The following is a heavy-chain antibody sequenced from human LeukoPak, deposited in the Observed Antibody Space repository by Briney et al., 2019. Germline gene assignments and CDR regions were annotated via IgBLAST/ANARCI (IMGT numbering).Heavy chain of an antibody. D-gene: IGHD3-10*01. CDR2: ISGSGGST. CDR3: AKVVRGVIITYNFDY. CDR1: GFSFSSYA. V-gene: IGHV3-23*01. J-gene: IGHJ4*02. Sequence: PGGSLRLSCAASGFSFSSYAMSWVRQAPGKGLEWVTAISGSGGSTYYADSVKGRFTISRDNSKNTLYLQMNSLRAEDTAVYYCAKVVRGVIITYNFDYWGQGTLVTVSS.